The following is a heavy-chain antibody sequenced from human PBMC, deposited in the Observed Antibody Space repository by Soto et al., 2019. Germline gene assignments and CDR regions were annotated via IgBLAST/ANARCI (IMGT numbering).Heavy chain of an antibody. D-gene: IGHD3-10*01. CDR2: IYYSGST. V-gene: IGHV4-59*12. Sequence: ASETLSLTCTVSGGSISSYYWSWIRQPPGKGLEWIGYIYYSGSTNYNPSLKSRVTISVDTSKNQFSLKLSSVTAADTAVYYCARDFHRPGVDYWGQGTLVTVSS. CDR3: ARDFHRPGVDY. J-gene: IGHJ4*02. CDR1: GGSISSYY.